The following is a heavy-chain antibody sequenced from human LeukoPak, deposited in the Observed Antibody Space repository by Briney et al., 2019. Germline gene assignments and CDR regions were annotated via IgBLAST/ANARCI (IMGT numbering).Heavy chain of an antibody. J-gene: IGHJ6*02. V-gene: IGHV4-59*08. D-gene: IGHD4-17*01. Sequence: SETLSLTCTVSGGSISSYYWSWIRQPPGKGLEWIGYIYYSGSTNYNPSLKSRVTISVDTSKNQFSLKLSSVTAADTAVYYCARGLRNYYYGMDVWGQGTTVTVSS. CDR1: GGSISSYY. CDR2: IYYSGST. CDR3: ARGLRNYYYGMDV.